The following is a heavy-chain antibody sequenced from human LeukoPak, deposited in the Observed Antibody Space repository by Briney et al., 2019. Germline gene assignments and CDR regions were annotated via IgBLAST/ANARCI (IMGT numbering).Heavy chain of an antibody. CDR2: VNPSGGST. V-gene: IGHV1-46*01. Sequence: ASVKVSCKASGYTFTSYYLHWVRQAPGQGLEWMGIVNPSGGSTTYAQKFQGRVTMTRDTSTSTAYMELSSLRSEDTAVYYCARNPGGMDVWGQGTTVTVSS. J-gene: IGHJ6*02. CDR1: GYTFTSYY. CDR3: ARNPGGMDV.